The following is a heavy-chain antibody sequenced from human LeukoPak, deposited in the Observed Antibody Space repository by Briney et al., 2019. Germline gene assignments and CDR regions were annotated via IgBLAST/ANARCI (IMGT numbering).Heavy chain of an antibody. CDR3: ARGYIVVVPAAEGWFDP. V-gene: IGHV4-34*01. J-gene: IGHJ5*02. Sequence: SETLSLTCAVYGGSFSGYYWGWIRQPPGKGLEWIGEINHSGSTNYNPSLKSRVTISVDTSKNQFSLKLSSVTAADTAVYYCARGYIVVVPAAEGWFDPWGQGTLVTVSS. CDR2: INHSGST. D-gene: IGHD2-2*01. CDR1: GGSFSGYY.